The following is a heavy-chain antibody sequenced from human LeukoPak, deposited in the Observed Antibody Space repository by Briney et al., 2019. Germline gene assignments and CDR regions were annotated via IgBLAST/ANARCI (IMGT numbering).Heavy chain of an antibody. CDR1: GGTFSGYY. D-gene: IGHD6-13*01. CDR2: INDSGST. J-gene: IGHJ4*02. CDR3: ARLVSQTEPRFDS. Sequence: SETLSLTCAVYGGTFSGYYWSWIRQPPGKGLEWIGEINDSGSTYYNPSLKSRVTLSVDTSRNQFSLNLRSVTAADTAVYSCARLVSQTEPRFDSWSQGNLVIVSS. V-gene: IGHV4-34*01.